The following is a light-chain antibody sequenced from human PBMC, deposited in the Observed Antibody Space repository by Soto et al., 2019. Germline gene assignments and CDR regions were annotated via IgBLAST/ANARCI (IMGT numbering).Light chain of an antibody. CDR3: HQYGNSCT. Sequence: EIVLTQSPGTLSLSPGERATLSCRASQSVRSSSLAWYQQKPGQGPRLLIYGASTRATGIPDRFSDSGSGTDFTLTISRLEPEDFAVYYWHQYGNSCTFGGGTKVEMK. CDR1: QSVRSSS. J-gene: IGKJ4*01. CDR2: GAS. V-gene: IGKV3-20*01.